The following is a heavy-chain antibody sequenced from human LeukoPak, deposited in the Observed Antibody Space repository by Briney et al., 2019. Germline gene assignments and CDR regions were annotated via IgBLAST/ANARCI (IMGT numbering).Heavy chain of an antibody. J-gene: IGHJ5*02. V-gene: IGHV4-38-2*02. CDR1: GYSIRSGYY. Sequence: SETLSLTCTVSGYSIRSGYYWGWIRQPPGKGLEWIGSMYHSGSTFYKPSLRSRVTISVDTSKNQISLNLRSVTAADTAVYYCARVPGPNWFDPWGQGTLVTVSS. CDR3: ARVPGPNWFDP. CDR2: MYHSGST.